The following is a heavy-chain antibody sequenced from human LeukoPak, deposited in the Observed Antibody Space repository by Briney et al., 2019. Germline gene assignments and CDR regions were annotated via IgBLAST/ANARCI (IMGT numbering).Heavy chain of an antibody. CDR3: AKAIVGATTGDY. CDR2: ISYDGGNK. V-gene: IGHV3-30*18. CDR1: GFTFSSYG. Sequence: GRSLRLSCAASGFTFSSYGMHWVRQAPGKGLEWVAVISYDGGNKYYADSVKGRFTISRDNSKNTLYLQMNSLRAEDTAVYYCAKAIVGATTGDYWGQGTLVTVSS. J-gene: IGHJ4*02. D-gene: IGHD1-26*01.